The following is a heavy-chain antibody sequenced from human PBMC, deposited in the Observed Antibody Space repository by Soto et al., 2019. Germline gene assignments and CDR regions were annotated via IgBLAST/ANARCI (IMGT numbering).Heavy chain of an antibody. J-gene: IGHJ4*02. CDR2: INPIGGGRT. D-gene: IGHD1-1*01. V-gene: IGHV1-46*01. CDR1: GYIFTSYY. Sequence: ASVKVSCKASGYIFTSYYIHWVRQAPGQGLEWMGIINPIGGGRTSYAQKFQGRVTMTSDTSTSTVYMELNSLRSEDTAFYYCAKSRRANLPLDDWGQGTQVTVSS. CDR3: AKSRRANLPLDD.